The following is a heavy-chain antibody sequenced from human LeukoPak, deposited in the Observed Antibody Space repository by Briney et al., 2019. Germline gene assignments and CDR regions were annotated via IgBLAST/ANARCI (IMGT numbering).Heavy chain of an antibody. D-gene: IGHD4-17*01. J-gene: IGHJ4*02. CDR3: AREDYAEVYFDY. CDR1: GFTFSSYG. V-gene: IGHV3-33*01. CDR2: IWYDGSNK. Sequence: SGGSLRLSCAASGFTFSSYGMHWVRQAPGKGLEWVAVIWYDGSNKYYADSVKGRLTISRDNSKNTLYLQMNSLRAEDTAVYYCAREDYAEVYFDYWGQGTLVTVSS.